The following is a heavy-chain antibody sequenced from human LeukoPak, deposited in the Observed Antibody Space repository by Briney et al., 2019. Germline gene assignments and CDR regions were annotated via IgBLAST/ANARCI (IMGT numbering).Heavy chain of an antibody. CDR2: ISGSGGST. J-gene: IGHJ6*03. CDR3: AKNTGASAYYYYYMDV. Sequence: PGGSLGLSCAASGFTFSSYAMSWVRQAPGKGLEWVSAISGSGGSTYYADSVKGRFTISRDNSKNTLYLQMNSLRAEDTAVYYCAKNTGASAYYYYYMDVWGKGTTVTVSS. V-gene: IGHV3-23*01. D-gene: IGHD1-14*01. CDR1: GFTFSSYA.